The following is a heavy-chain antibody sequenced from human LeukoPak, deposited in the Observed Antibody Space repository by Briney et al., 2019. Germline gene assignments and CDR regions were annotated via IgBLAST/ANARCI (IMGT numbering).Heavy chain of an antibody. CDR2: IYYSGST. Sequence: SETLSLTCTVSGGSISSYYWSWIRQPPGKGLEWIGYIYYSGSTNYNPSLKSRVTISVDTSKNQFSLKLSSVTAADTAVYYCARLSDSDSSGYYWGFEYWGQGTLVTVSS. CDR1: GGSISSYY. CDR3: ARLSDSDSSGYYWGFEY. V-gene: IGHV4-59*08. D-gene: IGHD3-22*01. J-gene: IGHJ4*02.